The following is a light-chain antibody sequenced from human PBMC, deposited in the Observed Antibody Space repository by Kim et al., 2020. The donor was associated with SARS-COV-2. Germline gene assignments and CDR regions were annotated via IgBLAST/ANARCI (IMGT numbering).Light chain of an antibody. CDR3: AAWDASLSGWV. CDR1: RSNIGSNY. CDR2: NSD. V-gene: IGLV1-47*02. Sequence: GQRVTISCSGSRSNIGSNYVYWYQQLPGTAPKLLIHNSDQRPSGVPDRFSGSKSGTSASLAISGLRSEDEADYYCAAWDASLSGWVFGGGTQLTVL. J-gene: IGLJ3*02.